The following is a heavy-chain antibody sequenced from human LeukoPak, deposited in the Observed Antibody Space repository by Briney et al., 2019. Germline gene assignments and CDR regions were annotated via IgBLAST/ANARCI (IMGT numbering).Heavy chain of an antibody. Sequence: GGSLRLSCAASGFTFSNYAINWVRPAPGKWLEWVSAISGSGATTHHADSVRGRFTIARANSKNTIYLNMNSLSDGATDFYYCAKALTSGCFGGGATLDFWGQGTMVTVSS. CDR3: AKALTSGCFGGGATLDF. CDR2: ISGSGATT. CDR1: GFTFSNYA. V-gene: IGHV3-23*01. D-gene: IGHD6-19*01. J-gene: IGHJ3*01.